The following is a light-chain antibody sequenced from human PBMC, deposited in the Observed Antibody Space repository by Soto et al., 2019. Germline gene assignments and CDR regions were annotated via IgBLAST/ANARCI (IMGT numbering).Light chain of an antibody. CDR3: QQYNNWPGT. CDR2: PAS. CDR1: QSVSTY. Sequence: ETLMTQSPSTLPVSLGERATLSCGASQSVSTYLAWYQQRPGQAPSLLIYPASTRATGIPARFSGSGSGTEFTLTISSLQSEDFEVYYCQQYNNWPGTFGQGTKVDIK. V-gene: IGKV3-15*01. J-gene: IGKJ1*01.